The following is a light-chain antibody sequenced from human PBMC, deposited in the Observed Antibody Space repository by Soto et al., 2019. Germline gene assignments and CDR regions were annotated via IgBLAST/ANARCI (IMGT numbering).Light chain of an antibody. J-gene: IGLJ3*02. CDR3: SSYTSSSSLV. Sequence: QSALTQPASVSGSPGQSITISCTGTSSDVDGYNYVSWYQQHPGKALKLMIYEVSNRPSGVSNRFSGSKSGNTASLTISGLQAEDEADYYCSSYTSSSSLVFGGGTKVTVL. CDR2: EVS. V-gene: IGLV2-14*01. CDR1: SSDVDGYNY.